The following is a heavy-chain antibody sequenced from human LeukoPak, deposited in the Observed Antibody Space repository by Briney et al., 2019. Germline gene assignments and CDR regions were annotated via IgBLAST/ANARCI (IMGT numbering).Heavy chain of an antibody. CDR1: GGTFSSYA. D-gene: IGHD2-2*02. CDR2: IIPIFGTA. Sequence: GASVKVSCKASGGTFSSYAISWVRQAPGQGLEWMGGIIPIFGTATYAQQFQGRVTITADESTSTAYMELSSLRSEDTAVYYCARSAVSAIQGYCSSTSCHRRWFDPWGQGTLVTVS. CDR3: ARSAVSAIQGYCSSTSCHRRWFDP. V-gene: IGHV1-69*13. J-gene: IGHJ5*02.